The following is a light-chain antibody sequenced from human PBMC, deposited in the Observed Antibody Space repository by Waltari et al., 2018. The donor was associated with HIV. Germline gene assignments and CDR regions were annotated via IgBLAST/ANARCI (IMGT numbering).Light chain of an antibody. J-gene: IGLJ3*02. CDR1: SSDLGGYNY. Sequence: QSALTQPPSASGSPGQSVTISCTGTSSDLGGYNYVSWYQQHPGKAPKLMIYEVSKRPSGVPNRFSGSKSGNTASLTVSGLQAEDEADYYCSSYAGSNNKVFGGGTKLTVL. CDR3: SSYAGSNNKV. V-gene: IGLV2-8*01. CDR2: EVS.